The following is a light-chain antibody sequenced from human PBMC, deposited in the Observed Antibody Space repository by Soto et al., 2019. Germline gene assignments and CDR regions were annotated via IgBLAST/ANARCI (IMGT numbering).Light chain of an antibody. V-gene: IGKV1-8*01. J-gene: IGKJ5*01. CDR3: QQYYSYPIT. CDR2: AAS. CDR1: QGISSY. Sequence: AIRMTQYSCSFSASTGDRVTITCRASQGISSYLAWYQQKPGKAPNLLIYAASTLKSGVPSRFSGSGSVTDFTLTISFVQSEDFATYYCQQYYSYPITFGQGTRLEIK.